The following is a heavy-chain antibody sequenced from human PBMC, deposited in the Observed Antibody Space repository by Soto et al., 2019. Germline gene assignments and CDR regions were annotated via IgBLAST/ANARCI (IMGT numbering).Heavy chain of an antibody. CDR3: ARHLAPVNLYHFDY. D-gene: IGHD4-4*01. CDR2: VSSTGST. CDR1: GAYITQYY. Sequence: PSETLSLTCTVSGAYITQYYWNWIRQSPGKGLEWIVSVSSTGSTVYNPSLTSRVTVSLDTSKNQFSLTLNSVTAADTAVYYCARHLAPVNLYHFDYWGQGTLVNVPQ. V-gene: IGHV4-59*01. J-gene: IGHJ4*02.